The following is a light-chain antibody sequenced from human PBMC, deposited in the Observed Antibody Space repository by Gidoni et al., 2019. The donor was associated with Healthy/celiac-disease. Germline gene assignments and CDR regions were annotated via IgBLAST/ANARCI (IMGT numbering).Light chain of an antibody. V-gene: IGKV1-39*01. CDR1: QSISSY. Sequence: IQMTQSSPSLSASVGDRVTITCRASQSISSYLNWYQQKPGKAPKLLIYAASSLQSGVPSRFSGSGSGTDFTLTISSLQPEDFATYYCQQSYSTPPNTFGRGTRLEIK. J-gene: IGKJ5*01. CDR3: QQSYSTPPNT. CDR2: AAS.